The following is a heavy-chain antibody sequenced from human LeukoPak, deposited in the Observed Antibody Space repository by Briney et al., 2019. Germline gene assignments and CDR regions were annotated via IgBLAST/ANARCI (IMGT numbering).Heavy chain of an antibody. J-gene: IGHJ3*02. CDR3: ARDYSVRGVISAFGAFDI. V-gene: IGHV4-34*01. D-gene: IGHD3-10*01. CDR1: GGSFSGYY. Sequence: SETLSLTCAVYGGSFSGYYWSWIRQPPGKGLEWIGSIYYSGSTYYNPSLKSRVTISVDTSKNQFSLKLSSVTAADTAVYYCARDYSVRGVISAFGAFDIWGQGTMVTVSS. CDR2: IYYSGST.